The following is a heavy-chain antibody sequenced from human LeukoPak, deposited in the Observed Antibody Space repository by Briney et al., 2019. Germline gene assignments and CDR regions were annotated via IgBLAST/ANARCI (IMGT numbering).Heavy chain of an antibody. CDR1: GFTFSSYA. D-gene: IGHD3-10*01. CDR3: ARWSYVSGTWFLDY. Sequence: PGGSLRLSCAASGFTFSSYAMSWVRQAPGKGLEWVSAISGSGGSTYYADSVKGRFTISRDNSKNTLYLQMNSLRAEDTAVYYCARWSYVSGTWFLDYWGQGTLVTVSS. J-gene: IGHJ4*02. V-gene: IGHV3-23*01. CDR2: ISGSGGST.